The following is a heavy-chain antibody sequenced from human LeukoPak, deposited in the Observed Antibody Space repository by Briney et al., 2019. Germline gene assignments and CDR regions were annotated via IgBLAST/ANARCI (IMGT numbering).Heavy chain of an antibody. V-gene: IGHV3-23*01. D-gene: IGHD1-26*01. CDR3: AKPRDSIVGTTTPTRLATLDI. Sequence: GGSLRLSCAASGFTFSSNAMSWVRQAPGKGLEWVSAISTGGGSTYYADTVKGRFTISRDNPNNTLYLQMNNLRAEDTAVYYCAKPRDSIVGTTTPTRLATLDIWGQGTMVTVSS. J-gene: IGHJ3*02. CDR1: GFTFSSNA. CDR2: ISTGGGST.